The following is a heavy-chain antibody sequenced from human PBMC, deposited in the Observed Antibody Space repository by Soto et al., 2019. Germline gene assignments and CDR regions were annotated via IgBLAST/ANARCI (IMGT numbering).Heavy chain of an antibody. CDR2: ISAYNGNT. CDR1: GYTFASYG. Sequence: ASVKVSCKASGYTFASYGISWVRQAPGQGLERMGWISAYNGNTNYAQKLQGRVTMTTDTSTSTAYMELRSLRSDDTAVYYCARRRRASYGYAAYYYYGMDAWGQGTTVTVSS. CDR3: ARRRRASYGYAAYYYYGMDA. V-gene: IGHV1-18*04. D-gene: IGHD5-18*01. J-gene: IGHJ6*02.